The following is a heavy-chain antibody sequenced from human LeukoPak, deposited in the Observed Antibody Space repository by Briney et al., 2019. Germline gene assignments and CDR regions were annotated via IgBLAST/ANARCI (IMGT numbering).Heavy chain of an antibody. CDR1: GYIFTNDW. CDR2: SYLLESKI. Sequence: GESLKISCQGSGYIFTNDWIGWVRQLPGKGLEWVAFSYLLESKITYSPSFQGQVTISVDKSISTAYLQWSSLKASDTAMYYCARRLGSPGHGPLSWVATWGQGTQVTVS. D-gene: IGHD2-2*03. J-gene: IGHJ5*02. V-gene: IGHV5-51*01. CDR3: ARRLGSPGHGPLSWVAT.